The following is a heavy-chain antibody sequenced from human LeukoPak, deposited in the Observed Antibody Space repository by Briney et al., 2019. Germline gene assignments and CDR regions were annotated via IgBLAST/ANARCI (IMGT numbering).Heavy chain of an antibody. J-gene: IGHJ6*03. CDR1: GGTFSSYA. V-gene: IGHV1-69*05. CDR2: IIPIFGTA. Sequence: ASVKVSCKASGGTFSSYAISWVRQAPGQGLEWMGGIIPIFGTANYAQKFQGRVTITTDESTSTAYMELSSLRSEDTAVYYCASPQNYGAPHYNYYMDVWGEGTTVTVSS. D-gene: IGHD1-7*01. CDR3: ASPQNYGAPHYNYYMDV.